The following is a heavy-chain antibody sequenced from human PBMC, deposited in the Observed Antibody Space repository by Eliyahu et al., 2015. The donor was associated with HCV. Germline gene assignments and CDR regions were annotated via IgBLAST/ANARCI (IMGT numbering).Heavy chain of an antibody. CDR2: IRTYNGNA. J-gene: IGHJ6*02. CDR1: GYTFVSYG. CDR3: ARDRYGVDSSYFYGMDV. D-gene: IGHD3-3*01. Sequence: QIQLVQSGVEVKQPGASVKVSCKASGYTFVSYGIGWVRQAPGQGPEWMGWIRTYNGNANYAQKFQGRVTMTTDTSTTMAYMELRSLRSDDTAVYFCARDRYGVDSSYFYGMDVWGQGTMVTVSS. V-gene: IGHV1-18*01.